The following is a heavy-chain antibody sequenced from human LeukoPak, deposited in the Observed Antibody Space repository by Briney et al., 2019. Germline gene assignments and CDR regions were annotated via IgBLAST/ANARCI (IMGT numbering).Heavy chain of an antibody. Sequence: PSETLSLTCAVYGGSFSGYYWSWIRQPPGKGLEWIGSIYYSGSTYYNPSLKSRVTISVDTSKNQFSLKLSSVTAADTAVYYCARLTANPYYFDYWGQGTLVTVSS. CDR1: GGSFSGYY. D-gene: IGHD5-18*01. V-gene: IGHV4-34*01. CDR3: ARLTANPYYFDY. CDR2: IYYSGST. J-gene: IGHJ4*02.